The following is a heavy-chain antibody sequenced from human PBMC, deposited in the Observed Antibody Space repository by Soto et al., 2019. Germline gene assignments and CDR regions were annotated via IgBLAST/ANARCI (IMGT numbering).Heavy chain of an antibody. J-gene: IGHJ6*03. CDR2: IIPMLGIT. V-gene: IGHV1-69*04. Sequence: QVQLLQSGSLLKRPGASVKISCKASGDTFITHSLTWVRQAPGRGPEWVGRIIPMLGITDYAQKFQGRVTLTADKSTGTACMVLGSLTSDDSAIYYCARDHYCSVSTCFGYRDVWGTGTTLIVSS. CDR1: GDTFITHS. CDR3: ARDHYCSVSTCFGYRDV. D-gene: IGHD2-15*01.